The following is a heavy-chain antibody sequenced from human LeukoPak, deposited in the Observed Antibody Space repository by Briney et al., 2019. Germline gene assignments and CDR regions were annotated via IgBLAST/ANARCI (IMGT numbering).Heavy chain of an antibody. J-gene: IGHJ4*02. CDR3: ARGGAIAVAGSPTAPDY. D-gene: IGHD6-19*01. CDR2: ISAYNGNT. Sequence: ASVKVSCKASGYTFTSYGISWVRQAPGQGLEWMGWISAYNGNTNYAQKLQGRVTMTTDTSTSTAYMELRSLRSDDTAVYYCARGGAIAVAGSPTAPDYWGQGTLVTVSS. V-gene: IGHV1-18*01. CDR1: GYTFTSYG.